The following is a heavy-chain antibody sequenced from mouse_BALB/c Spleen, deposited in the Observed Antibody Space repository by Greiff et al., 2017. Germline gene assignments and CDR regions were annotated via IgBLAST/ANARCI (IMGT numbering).Heavy chain of an antibody. CDR3: ASTTVGRRYYAMDY. CDR1: GYSITSGYS. D-gene: IGHD1-1*01. Sequence: EVKLMESGPDLVKPSQSLSLTCTVTGYSITSGYSWPWIRQFPGNKLEWMGYIHYSGSPNYNPSLKSRISITRDTSKNQFFLQLNSVTTEDTATYYCASTTVGRRYYAMDYWGQGTSVTVSS. V-gene: IGHV3-1*02. J-gene: IGHJ4*01. CDR2: IHYSGSP.